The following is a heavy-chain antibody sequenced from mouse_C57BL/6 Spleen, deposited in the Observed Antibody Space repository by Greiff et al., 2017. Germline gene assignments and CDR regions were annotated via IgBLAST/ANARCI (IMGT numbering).Heavy chain of an antibody. CDR2: IYPGSGST. D-gene: IGHD1-3*01. CDR3: ARWELATGGYFDY. Sequence: VQLQQPGAELVKPGASVKMSCKASGYTFTSYWITWVKQRPGQGLEWIGDIYPGSGSTNYNEKFKSKATLTVDTSSSTAYMQLSSLTSEDSAVYYSARWELATGGYFDYWGQGTSLTVSS. J-gene: IGHJ2*02. V-gene: IGHV1-55*01. CDR1: GYTFTSYW.